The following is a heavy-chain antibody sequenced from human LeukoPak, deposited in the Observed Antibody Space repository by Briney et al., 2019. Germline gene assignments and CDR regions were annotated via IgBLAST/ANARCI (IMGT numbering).Heavy chain of an antibody. CDR3: AKTPYDYVWGSYRPIDY. V-gene: IGHV3-30*18. D-gene: IGHD3-16*02. J-gene: IGHJ4*02. Sequence: PGGSLRLSCAASGFTFSSYGMHWVRQAPGKGLEWVAVISYDGSNKYYADSVKGRFTISRDNSKNTLYLQMYSLRAEDTAVYYCAKTPYDYVWGSYRPIDYWGQGTLVTVSS. CDR1: GFTFSSYG. CDR2: ISYDGSNK.